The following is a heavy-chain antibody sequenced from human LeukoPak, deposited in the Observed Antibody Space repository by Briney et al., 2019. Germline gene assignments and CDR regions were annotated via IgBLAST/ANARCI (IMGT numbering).Heavy chain of an antibody. J-gene: IGHJ4*02. D-gene: IGHD1-26*01. V-gene: IGHV3-48*03. CDR2: ISIRVSTL. CDR1: GFIFSNYE. CDR3: ARGWELLDS. Sequence: PGGSLRLSCAASGFIFSNYEMNWVRQAPGKGLEWVSYISIRVSTLYYADSVRGRFTVPRDNAKNSLYLQMNSLRAEDTAIYYCARGWELLDSWGQGTLVTVSS.